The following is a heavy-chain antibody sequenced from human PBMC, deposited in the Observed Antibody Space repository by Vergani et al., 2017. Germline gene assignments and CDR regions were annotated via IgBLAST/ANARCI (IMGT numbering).Heavy chain of an antibody. CDR1: GITFWKFG. CDR2: ISWNSGAV. V-gene: IGHV3-9*01. J-gene: IGHJ4*02. CDR3: ARDLSYSTAWPFFDS. Sequence: EVQLLESGGGLAQPGGSLRLSCAASGITFWKFGMHWVRQGPGKGLEWVSGISWNSGAVDYADSVRGRFTISRDSSKTLYLQMDSLRVEDTAMYFCARDLSYSTAWPFFDSRGQGTLVTVSS. D-gene: IGHD4-11*01.